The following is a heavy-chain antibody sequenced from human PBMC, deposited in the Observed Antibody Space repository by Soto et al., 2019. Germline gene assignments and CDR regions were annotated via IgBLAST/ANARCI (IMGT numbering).Heavy chain of an antibody. J-gene: IGHJ4*02. Sequence: GGSLRLSCAASGFTFSSYAMSWVRQAPGKGLEWVSAISGSGGSTYYADSVKGRFTISRDNSKNTLCLQMNSLRAEDTAVYYCAKDSGENRITIFGVVPYFRYWGQGTLVTVFS. CDR2: ISGSGGST. D-gene: IGHD3-3*01. CDR1: GFTFSSYA. V-gene: IGHV3-23*01. CDR3: AKDSGENRITIFGVVPYFRY.